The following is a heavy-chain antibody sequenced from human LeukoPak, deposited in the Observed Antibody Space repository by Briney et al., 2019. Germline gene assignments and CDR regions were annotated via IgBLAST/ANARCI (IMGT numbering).Heavy chain of an antibody. CDR1: GFTFSSYG. D-gene: IGHD3-10*01. V-gene: IGHV3-23*01. J-gene: IGHJ3*02. Sequence: GGSLRLSCAASGFTFSSYGMHWVRQAPGKGLEWVSGISGSGGSTYYADFVKGRFTISRDNSKNTLYLQMNSLRAEDTAVYYCAKDNGDWFGAFDIWGQGTMVTVSS. CDR2: ISGSGGST. CDR3: AKDNGDWFGAFDI.